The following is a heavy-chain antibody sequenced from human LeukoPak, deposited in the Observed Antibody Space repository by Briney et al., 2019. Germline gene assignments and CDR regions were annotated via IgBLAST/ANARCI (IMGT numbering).Heavy chain of an antibody. CDR3: AKFWDFGDYAIDY. D-gene: IGHD4-17*01. J-gene: IGHJ4*02. CDR1: GFTFSNYA. CDR2: VSGSGDST. Sequence: GGSLRLSCAASGFTFSNYAMSWVRRAPGKGLEWVSAVSGSGDSTYYAGSVKGRFTISRDNSKSTVYLQMNSLRAEDTAVYYCAKFWDFGDYAIDYWGQGTLVTVSS. V-gene: IGHV3-23*01.